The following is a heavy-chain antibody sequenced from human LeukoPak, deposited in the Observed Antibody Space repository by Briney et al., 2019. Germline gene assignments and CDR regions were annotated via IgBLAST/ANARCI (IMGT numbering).Heavy chain of an antibody. Sequence: SVKVSCKASGGTFSSYAISWVRQAPGQGLEWVGDIIPTLGTTNSAQKFQGRVTITTDESTNTVYLELSSLRPDDTAVYYCARGAEPCTGIPCFRAGDYWGQGDLVTVSS. CDR1: GGTFSSYA. CDR2: IIPTLGTT. V-gene: IGHV1-69*05. J-gene: IGHJ4*02. D-gene: IGHD2-8*02. CDR3: ARGAEPCTGIPCFRAGDY.